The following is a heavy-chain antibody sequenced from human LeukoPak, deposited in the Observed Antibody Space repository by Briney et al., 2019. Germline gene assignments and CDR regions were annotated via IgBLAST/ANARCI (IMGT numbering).Heavy chain of an antibody. J-gene: IGHJ6*03. V-gene: IGHV3-73*01. D-gene: IGHD3-3*01. CDR3: TRHGGERSYYDFWSGYFSYYYYYMDV. CDR1: GFTFSGSA. Sequence: PGGSLRLSCAASGFTFSGSAMHWVRQASGKGLEWVGRIRSKANSYATAYAASVKGRFTISRDDSKNTAYLQMNSLKTEDTAVYYCTRHGGERSYYDFWSGYFSYYYYYMDVWGKGTTVTVSS. CDR2: IRSKANSYAT.